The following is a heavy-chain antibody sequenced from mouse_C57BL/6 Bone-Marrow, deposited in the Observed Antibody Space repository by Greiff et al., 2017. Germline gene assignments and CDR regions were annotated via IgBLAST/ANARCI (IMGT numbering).Heavy chain of an antibody. D-gene: IGHD1-1*01. Sequence: EVMLVESGEGLVKPGGSLKLSCAASGFTFSSYAMSWVRQTPEKRLEWVAYISSGGDYIYYADTVKGRFTISSDHARNTLSLQMSSLKSEDTAMYYCTRDITAVRSGDWYFDVWGTGTTVTVSS. CDR2: ISSGGDYI. CDR3: TRDITAVRSGDWYFDV. V-gene: IGHV5-9-1*02. CDR1: GFTFSSYA. J-gene: IGHJ1*03.